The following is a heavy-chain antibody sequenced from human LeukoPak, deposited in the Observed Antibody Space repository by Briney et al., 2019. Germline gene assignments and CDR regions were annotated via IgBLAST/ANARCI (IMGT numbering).Heavy chain of an antibody. CDR2: IIPIFGTA. J-gene: IGHJ5*01. CDR1: GGTFSRYA. CDR3: ARPRQDDFWSRTLAS. D-gene: IGHD3-3*01. V-gene: IGHV1-69*05. Sequence: SVKVSCKASGGTFSRYAISWVRQAPGQGLEWMGRIIPIFGTANYAQKFQGRVTITTDESTSTAYMELSSLRSEDTAVYYCARPRQDDFWSRTLASWGPGTLVSVSS.